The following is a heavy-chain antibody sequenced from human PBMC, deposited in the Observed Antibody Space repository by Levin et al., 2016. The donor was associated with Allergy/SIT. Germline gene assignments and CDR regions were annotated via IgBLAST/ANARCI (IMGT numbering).Heavy chain of an antibody. D-gene: IGHD3-22*01. J-gene: IGHJ1*01. CDR2: ISYDGSNK. Sequence: WIRQPPGKGLEWVAVISYDGSNKYYADSVKGRFTISRDNSKNTLYLQMNSLRAEDTAVYYCARGRGYSSGYYSAEYFQHWGQGTLVTVSS. V-gene: IGHV3-30-3*01. CDR3: ARGRGYSSGYYSAEYFQH.